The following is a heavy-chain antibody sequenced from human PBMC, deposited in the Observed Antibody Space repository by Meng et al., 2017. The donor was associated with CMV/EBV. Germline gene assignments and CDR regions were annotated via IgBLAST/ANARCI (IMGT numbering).Heavy chain of an antibody. CDR2: IYRSGST. D-gene: IGHD3-3*01. J-gene: IGHJ5*02. Sequence: GSLRPSCTVSGYSISSGDYWGWIRQPPGKRLEWIGSIYRSGSTYYNPSLKSRVTISVDTSKNQFSLKLNSVTAADTAVYYCARAFYDFWSGYSSFDPWGQGTLVTVSS. CDR3: ARAFYDFWSGYSSFDP. V-gene: IGHV4-38-2*02. CDR1: GYSISSGDY.